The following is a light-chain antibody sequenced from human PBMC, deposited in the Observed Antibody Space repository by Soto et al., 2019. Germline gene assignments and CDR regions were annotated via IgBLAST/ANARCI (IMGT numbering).Light chain of an antibody. CDR3: QQRSYWPPT. CDR1: QSVSSTY. Sequence: EVVWTHSPATLSLSPGGRATLSCGASQSVSSTYIAWYQQRPGLAPRLLIYDASFRASGVPDRFSGSGSETDFTLTISSLEPEDFAVYYCQQRSYWPPTFGPGSKVDI. J-gene: IGKJ3*01. V-gene: IGKV3D-20*02. CDR2: DAS.